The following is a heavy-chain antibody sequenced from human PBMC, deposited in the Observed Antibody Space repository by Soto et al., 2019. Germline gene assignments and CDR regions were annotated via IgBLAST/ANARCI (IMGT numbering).Heavy chain of an antibody. CDR3: ATVIVRLLLRDGLDY. Sequence: QVQLVQSGAEVKKPGASVKVSCKVSGYTLTELSMHWVRQAPGKGLEWMGGFDPEDGETIYAQKFQGRVTITEDTSTDTAYMVLSSLRSEDTAVYYCATVIVRLLLRDGLDYWGQGTLVTVSS. V-gene: IGHV1-24*01. CDR1: GYTLTELS. J-gene: IGHJ4*02. CDR2: FDPEDGET. D-gene: IGHD3-3*01.